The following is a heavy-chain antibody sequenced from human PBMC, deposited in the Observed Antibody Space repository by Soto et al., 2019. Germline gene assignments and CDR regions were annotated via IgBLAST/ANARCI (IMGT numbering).Heavy chain of an antibody. D-gene: IGHD4-4*01. CDR3: AKPTH. J-gene: IGHJ1*01. CDR2: ISYDGSNK. V-gene: IGHV3-30*18. CDR1: GFTFSSYG. Sequence: GSLRLSCAASGFTFSSYGMHWFRQAPVKGLEWVAVISYDGSNKYYADSVKGRFTISRDXXKNTLYXQMNSLRAXDTAVYYWAKPTHWDQGSL.